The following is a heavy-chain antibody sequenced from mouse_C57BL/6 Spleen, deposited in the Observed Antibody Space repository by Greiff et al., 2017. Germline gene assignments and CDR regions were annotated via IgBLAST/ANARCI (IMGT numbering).Heavy chain of an antibody. CDR3: GKVITTVVATGAMDY. J-gene: IGHJ4*01. D-gene: IGHD1-1*01. Sequence: VQLVESGPGLVQPSQSLSITCTVSGFSLTSYGVHWVRQSPGKGLEWLGVIWRGGSTDYNAAFMSRLSITKDNSKSQVFFKMNSLQADDTAIYYCGKVITTVVATGAMDYWGQGTSVTVSS. V-gene: IGHV2-5*01. CDR1: GFSLTSYG. CDR2: IWRGGST.